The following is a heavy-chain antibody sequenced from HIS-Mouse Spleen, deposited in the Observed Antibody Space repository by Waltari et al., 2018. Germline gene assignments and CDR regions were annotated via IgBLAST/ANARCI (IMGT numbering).Heavy chain of an antibody. Sequence: QLQLQELVPGLVKPSETLSLTCTVPGGSLSSSSYYWGWIRQPPGQGLEWIGSIYYSGSTYYNPSLKSRVTISVDTSKNQFSLKLSSVTAADTAVYYCAREIPYSSSWYDWYFDLWGRGTLVTVSS. CDR1: GGSLSSSSYY. CDR2: IYYSGST. V-gene: IGHV4-39*07. J-gene: IGHJ2*01. CDR3: AREIPYSSSWYDWYFDL. D-gene: IGHD6-13*01.